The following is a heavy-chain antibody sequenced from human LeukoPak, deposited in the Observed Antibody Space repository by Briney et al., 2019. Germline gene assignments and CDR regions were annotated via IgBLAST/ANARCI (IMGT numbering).Heavy chain of an antibody. CDR3: ARVAIEGCSSTSCYANGMDV. CDR2: IIPIFGTA. CDR1: GGTFSSYA. D-gene: IGHD2-2*01. V-gene: IGHV1-69*01. J-gene: IGHJ6*04. Sequence: GASVKVSCKASGGTFSSYAISWVRQAPGQGLEWMGGIIPIFGTASYAQKFQGRVTITADESTSTAYMELSSLRSEDTAVYYCARVAIEGCSSTSCYANGMDVWGKGTTVTISS.